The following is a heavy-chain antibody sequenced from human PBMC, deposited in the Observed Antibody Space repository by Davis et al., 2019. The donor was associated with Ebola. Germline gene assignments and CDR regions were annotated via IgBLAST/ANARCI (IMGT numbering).Heavy chain of an antibody. Sequence: GESLKISCAASGFTFSLFGMHWVRQAPGKGLDWVALISSDGSNKYYADSVKGRFTLSRDNSKNTLYLQMNSLRTEDTAVYYCAKGNDYSNYGYFDYWGQGTLVTVSS. CDR1: GFTFSLFG. CDR2: ISSDGSNK. CDR3: AKGNDYSNYGYFDY. V-gene: IGHV3-30*18. J-gene: IGHJ4*02. D-gene: IGHD4-11*01.